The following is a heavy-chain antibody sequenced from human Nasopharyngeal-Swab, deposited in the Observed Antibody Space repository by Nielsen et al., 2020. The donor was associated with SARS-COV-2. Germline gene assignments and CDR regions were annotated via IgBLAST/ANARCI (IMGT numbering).Heavy chain of an antibody. J-gene: IGHJ6*02. CDR3: ARGRVVPAASRYGMDV. Sequence: GKGLGWIGRIYTSGSTNYNPSLKSRVTISVDTSKNQFSLKLSSVTAADTAVYYCARGRVVPAASRYGMDVWGQGTTVTVSS. CDR2: IYTSGST. V-gene: IGHV4-61*02. D-gene: IGHD2-2*01.